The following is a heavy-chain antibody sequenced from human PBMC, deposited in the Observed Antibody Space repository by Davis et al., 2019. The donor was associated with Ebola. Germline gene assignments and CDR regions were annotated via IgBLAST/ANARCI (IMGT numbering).Heavy chain of an antibody. CDR1: GFTFSSYA. V-gene: IGHV3-23*01. CDR2: ISGSGGST. J-gene: IGHJ4*02. Sequence: PGGSLRLSCAASGFTFSSYAMSWVRQAPGKGLEWVSAISGSGGSTYYADSVKGRFTISRDNSKNTLYLQMNSLRAEDTAVYYCAKKAIVVVVAAGPEDYYFDYWGQGTLVTVSS. D-gene: IGHD2-15*01. CDR3: AKKAIVVVVAAGPEDYYFDY.